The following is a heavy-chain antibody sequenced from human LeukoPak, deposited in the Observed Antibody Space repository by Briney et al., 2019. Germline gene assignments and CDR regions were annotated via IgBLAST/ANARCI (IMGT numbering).Heavy chain of an antibody. CDR3: ARAGYSRGNWFDP. V-gene: IGHV4-59*01. J-gene: IGHJ5*02. CDR1: GGSISSYY. Sequence: PSETLSLTCTVSGGSISSYYWSWIRQPPGKGLEWIGYIYYSGSTNYNPSLKSRVTISVDTSKNQFSLKLSSVTAADTAVYYCARAGYSRGNWFDPWGQGTLVTVSS. CDR2: IYYSGST. D-gene: IGHD6-13*01.